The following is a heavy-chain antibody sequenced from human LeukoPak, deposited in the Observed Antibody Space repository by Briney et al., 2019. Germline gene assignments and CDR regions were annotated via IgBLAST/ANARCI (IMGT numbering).Heavy chain of an antibody. CDR2: IIPIFGTA. CDR3: ASGIRWLQLFDY. J-gene: IGHJ4*02. V-gene: IGHV1-69*01. CDR1: GGTFSSYA. Sequence: ASVRVSCKASGGTFSSYAISWVRQAPGQGLEWMGGIIPIFGTANFAQKFQGRVTITADESTSTAYMELSSLRSEDTAVYYCASGIRWLQLFDYWGQGTLVTVSS. D-gene: IGHD5-24*01.